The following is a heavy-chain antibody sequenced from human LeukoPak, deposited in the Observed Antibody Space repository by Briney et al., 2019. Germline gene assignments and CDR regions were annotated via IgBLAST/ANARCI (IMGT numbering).Heavy chain of an antibody. Sequence: ASVKVSCKASGYTFTSYDINWVRQATGQGLEWMGWMNPNSGNTGYAQKFQGRVTLTRNTSMSTAYMELSSLRSEDTAVYYCARGMEPYYYMDVWGKGTTVTVSS. CDR2: MNPNSGNT. D-gene: IGHD1-26*01. V-gene: IGHV1-8*03. J-gene: IGHJ6*03. CDR1: GYTFTSYD. CDR3: ARGMEPYYYMDV.